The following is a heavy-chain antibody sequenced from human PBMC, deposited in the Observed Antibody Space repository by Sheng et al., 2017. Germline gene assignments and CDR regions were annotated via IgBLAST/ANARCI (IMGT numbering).Heavy chain of an antibody. V-gene: IGHV3-30*04. D-gene: IGHD3-22*01. CDR2: ISYDGSNK. CDR1: GFTFSSYA. J-gene: IGHJ4*02. CDR3: ARDLESMYYYDSSGYFGY. Sequence: QVQLVESGGGVVRPGRSLRLSCAASGFTFSSYAMHWVRQAPGKGLEWVAVISYDGSNKYYADSVKGRFTISRDNSKNTLYLQMNSLRAEDTAVYYCARDLESMYYYDSSGYFGYWGQGT.